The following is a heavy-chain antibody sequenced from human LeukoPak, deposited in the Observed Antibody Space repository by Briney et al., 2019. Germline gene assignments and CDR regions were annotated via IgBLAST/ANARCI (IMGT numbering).Heavy chain of an antibody. Sequence: GGSLILSCAASEFTFNRYWMSWVRQAPGKGLQWVANIKQDGSEAHYVDSVKGRFTISRDNAKNSLSLQMNSLSVDDTGVYFCTRDALFGSGRTHLDFWSQGTLVSVSS. CDR1: EFTFNRYW. V-gene: IGHV3-7*04. CDR2: IKQDGSEA. D-gene: IGHD3-10*01. J-gene: IGHJ4*02. CDR3: TRDALFGSGRTHLDF.